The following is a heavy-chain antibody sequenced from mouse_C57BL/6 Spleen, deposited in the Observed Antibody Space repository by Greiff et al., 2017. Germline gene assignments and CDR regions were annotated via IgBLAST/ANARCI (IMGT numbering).Heavy chain of an antibody. CDR3: TCRQLRIQEDY. V-gene: IGHV14-4*01. Sequence: VQLQQSGAELVRPGASVKLSCTASGFNIKDDYMHWVKQRPEQGLEWIGWIDPENGDTEDASKFQGKATITADTSSNTAYLQLSSLTSEDTAVYYCTCRQLRIQEDYWGQGTSVTVSS. CDR1: GFNIKDDY. J-gene: IGHJ4*01. CDR2: IDPENGDT. D-gene: IGHD3-2*02.